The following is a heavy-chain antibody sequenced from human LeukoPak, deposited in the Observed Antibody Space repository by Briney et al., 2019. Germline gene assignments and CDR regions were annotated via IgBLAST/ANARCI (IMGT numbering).Heavy chain of an antibody. CDR1: GFTFSSYA. Sequence: GGSLRLSCAASGFTFSSYAMHWVRQAPGKGLEWVAVISYDGSNKYYADSVKGRFTISRDNSKNTLYLQMNSLRAEDTAVYYCASPDTYYDSSGYDTPFDYWGQGTLVTVSS. D-gene: IGHD3-22*01. J-gene: IGHJ4*02. V-gene: IGHV3-30-3*01. CDR2: ISYDGSNK. CDR3: ASPDTYYDSSGYDTPFDY.